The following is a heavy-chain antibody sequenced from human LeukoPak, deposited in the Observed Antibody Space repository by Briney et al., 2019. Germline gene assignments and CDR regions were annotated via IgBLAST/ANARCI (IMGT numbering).Heavy chain of an antibody. CDR1: GGSFSGYY. V-gene: IGHV4-34*01. D-gene: IGHD6-6*01. CDR2: VNHSGST. Sequence: SETLSLTCVVYGGSFSGYYWNWIRQSPGKGLEWIGEVNHSGSTNYNPSVKSPVTISVDASRNQFSLKLTSVTAADTAVYYCARGQRTVAARLFDSWGQGTLVTVSS. J-gene: IGHJ4*02. CDR3: ARGQRTVAARLFDS.